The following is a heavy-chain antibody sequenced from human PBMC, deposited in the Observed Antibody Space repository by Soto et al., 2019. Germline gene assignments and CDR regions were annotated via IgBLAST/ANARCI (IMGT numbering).Heavy chain of an antibody. J-gene: IGHJ4*02. CDR3: ARRGHDRDQDY. D-gene: IGHD1-1*01. V-gene: IGHV4-39*01. CDR1: GGSISSSSYY. CDR2: IYYSGST. Sequence: PSETLSLTCTVSGGSISSSSYYWGWIRQPPGKGLEWIGSIYYSGSTYYNPSLKSRVTISVDTSKNQFSLKLSSVTAADTAVYYCARRGHDRDQDYWGQGTPVPVSS.